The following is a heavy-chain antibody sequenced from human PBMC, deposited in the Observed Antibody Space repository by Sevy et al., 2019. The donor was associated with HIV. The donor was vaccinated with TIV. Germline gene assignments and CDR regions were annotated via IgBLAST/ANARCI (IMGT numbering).Heavy chain of an antibody. V-gene: IGHV3-23*01. CDR1: GFTFSSYA. D-gene: IGHD5-12*01. J-gene: IGHJ6*02. CDR3: AKEGWLRLYYYGMDV. Sequence: GGSLKLSCAASGFTFSSYAMSWVRQAPGKGLEWVSAISGSGGSTYYADSVKGRFTISRDNSKNTLYLQMNSLRAEDTAVYYCAKEGWLRLYYYGMDVWGQGTTVTVSS. CDR2: ISGSGGST.